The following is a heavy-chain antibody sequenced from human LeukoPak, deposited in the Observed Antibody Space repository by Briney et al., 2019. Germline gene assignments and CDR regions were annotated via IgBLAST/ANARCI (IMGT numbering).Heavy chain of an antibody. CDR1: GFTFSSYA. D-gene: IGHD3-22*01. Sequence: GGSLRLSCAASGFTFSSYAMSWVRQAPGKGLEWVSAISGSGGSTYYADSVKGRFTISRDNSKNTLHLQMNSLRAEDTAVYYCAKDPGYYDSSGYVDYWGQGTLVTVSS. CDR3: AKDPGYYDSSGYVDY. V-gene: IGHV3-23*01. J-gene: IGHJ4*02. CDR2: ISGSGGST.